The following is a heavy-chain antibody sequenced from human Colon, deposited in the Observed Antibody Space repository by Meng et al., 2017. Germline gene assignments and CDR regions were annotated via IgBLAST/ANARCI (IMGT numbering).Heavy chain of an antibody. D-gene: IGHD2-21*01. CDR2: INPDGTTT. Sequence: GGSLRLSCATSGFGFSTNWMDWVRQDPGKGLVWVSRINPDGTTTNYAESVKGRFTISRDNAKNTLFLQMNSLRAEDTAVYYCVMDLLWNSFDMWGQGTMVTVSS. J-gene: IGHJ3*02. CDR1: GFGFSTNW. V-gene: IGHV3-74*01. CDR3: VMDLLWNSFDM.